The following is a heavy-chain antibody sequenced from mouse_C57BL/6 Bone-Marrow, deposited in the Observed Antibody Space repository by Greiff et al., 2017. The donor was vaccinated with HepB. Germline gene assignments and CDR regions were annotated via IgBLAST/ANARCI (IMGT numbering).Heavy chain of an antibody. V-gene: IGHV14-4*01. Sequence: VQLQQSGAELVRPGASVKLSCTASGFNIKDDYMHWVKQRPEQGLEWIGWIDPENGDTEYASKFQGKATITADTSSNTAYLQLSSLTSEDTAVYYCTTGYYGSSYGYFDYWGQGTTLTVSS. D-gene: IGHD1-1*01. J-gene: IGHJ2*01. CDR2: IDPENGDT. CDR3: TTGYYGSSYGYFDY. CDR1: GFNIKDDY.